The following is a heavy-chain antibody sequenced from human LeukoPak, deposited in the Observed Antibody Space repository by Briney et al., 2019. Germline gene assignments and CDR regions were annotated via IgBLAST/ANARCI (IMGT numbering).Heavy chain of an antibody. CDR2: ISAYNGNT. D-gene: IGHD2-2*02. CDR1: GGTFSSYA. J-gene: IGHJ5*02. V-gene: IGHV1-18*01. CDR3: ARDTAVVVPAAIRPNWFDP. Sequence: ASVKVSCKASGGTFSSYAISWVRQAPGQGLEWMGWISAYNGNTNYAQKLQGRVTMTTDTSTSTAYMELRSLRSDDTAVYYCARDTAVVVPAAIRPNWFDPWGQGTLVTVSS.